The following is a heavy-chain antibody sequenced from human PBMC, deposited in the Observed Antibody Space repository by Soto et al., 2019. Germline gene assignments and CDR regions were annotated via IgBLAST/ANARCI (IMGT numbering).Heavy chain of an antibody. D-gene: IGHD3-3*01. J-gene: IGHJ6*02. V-gene: IGHV3-30*18. CDR2: ISYDGSNK. CDR1: GFTFSSYG. Sequence: QVQLVESGGGVVQPGRSLRLSCAASGFTFSSYGMHWVRQAPGKGLEWVAVISYDGSNKYYADSVKGRFTISRDNYKNTLYLQMNSLRAEDTAVYYCAKDYESYDFPVGMDVWGQGTTVTVSS. CDR3: AKDYESYDFPVGMDV.